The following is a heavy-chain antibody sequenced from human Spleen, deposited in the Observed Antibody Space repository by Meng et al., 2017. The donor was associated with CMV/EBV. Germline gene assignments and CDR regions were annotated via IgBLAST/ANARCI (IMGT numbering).Heavy chain of an antibody. Sequence: GESLKISCAAAGFNFSNYGIHWVRQAPGKGLEWVAIIWYDGSHRYYADSVQGRFTISRDNSKNTLYLQINNLRAEDTAIYYCAKVGPCGGDCRWFYYAMDVWGQGTTVTVSS. D-gene: IGHD2-21*01. CDR1: GFNFSNYG. J-gene: IGHJ6*02. V-gene: IGHV3-33*06. CDR3: AKVGPCGGDCRWFYYAMDV. CDR2: IWYDGSHR.